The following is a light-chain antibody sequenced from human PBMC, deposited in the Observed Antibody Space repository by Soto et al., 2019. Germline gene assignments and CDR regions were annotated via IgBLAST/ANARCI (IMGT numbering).Light chain of an antibody. CDR1: RTDVADGYDY. J-gene: IGLJ1*01. Sequence: QSVLTQPASVSGSPGQSIAISCTGVRTDVADGYDYVSWYQQHPGQAPQLIIYDVSNRPSGVSDRFSGSKPGNTASLTISGPQPANEAEYYCTSYTSGTPFYFFGNGYKVTVL. V-gene: IGLV2-14*03. CDR2: DVS. CDR3: TSYTSGTPFYF.